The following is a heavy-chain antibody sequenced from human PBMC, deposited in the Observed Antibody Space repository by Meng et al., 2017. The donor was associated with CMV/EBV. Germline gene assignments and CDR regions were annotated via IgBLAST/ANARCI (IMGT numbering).Heavy chain of an antibody. CDR3: ATVSVGLRFLEWLFAYGMDV. D-gene: IGHD3-3*01. V-gene: IGHV1-24*01. J-gene: IGHJ6*02. Sequence: ASVKVSCKVSGYTLTELSMHWVRQAPGKGLEWMGGFDPEDGETIYAQKFQGRVTMTEDTSTDTAYMELSSLRSEDTAVYYCATVSVGLRFLEWLFAYGMDVWGQGTTVIVSS. CDR2: FDPEDGET. CDR1: GYTLTELS.